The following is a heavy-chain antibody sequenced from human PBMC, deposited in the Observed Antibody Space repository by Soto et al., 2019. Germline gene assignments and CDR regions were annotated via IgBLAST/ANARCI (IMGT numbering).Heavy chain of an antibody. D-gene: IGHD3-16*01. J-gene: IGHJ6*03. CDR1: RFSFSNYG. Sequence: PGGSLRLSCVASRFSFSNYGMHWVRQAPGKGLEWVAVMWFDGSTEFYADSVKGRFTISRDNSKNTLYLQMNSLRAEDTAVYYCAREFSFSRLQDYNYYYFMDVWGTGTTVTVSS. V-gene: IGHV3-33*01. CDR2: MWFDGSTE. CDR3: AREFSFSRLQDYNYYYFMDV.